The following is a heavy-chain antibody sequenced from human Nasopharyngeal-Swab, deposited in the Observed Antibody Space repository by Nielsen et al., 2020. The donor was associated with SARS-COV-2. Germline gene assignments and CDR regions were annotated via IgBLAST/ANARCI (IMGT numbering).Heavy chain of an antibody. CDR2: IKQDGSEQ. V-gene: IGHV3-7*03. Sequence: GGTLRLCCAASGFTFRNVWMTWVRQAPGKGLEWVANIKQDGSEQKYGDSVKGRFTISRDNAKNSLFLQMNSLRGDDTAIYYCARGGSWFDSWGPGTLVTVSS. J-gene: IGHJ5*01. D-gene: IGHD1-26*01. CDR1: GFTFRNVW. CDR3: ARGGSWFDS.